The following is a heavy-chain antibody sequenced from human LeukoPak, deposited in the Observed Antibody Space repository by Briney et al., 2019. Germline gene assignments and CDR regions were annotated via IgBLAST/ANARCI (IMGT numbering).Heavy chain of an antibody. CDR2: IYYSGST. J-gene: IGHJ5*02. Sequence: PSETLSLTCTVSGDSIYTSSYYWGWIRQPPGKGLEWIGSIYYSGSTYYNPSLKSRVTISVDTSKNQFSLKLSSVTAADTALYYCARAKITAADIDRPFDPWGQGTLVTVSS. CDR3: ARAKITAADIDRPFDP. CDR1: GDSIYTSSYY. V-gene: IGHV4-39*07. D-gene: IGHD6-13*01.